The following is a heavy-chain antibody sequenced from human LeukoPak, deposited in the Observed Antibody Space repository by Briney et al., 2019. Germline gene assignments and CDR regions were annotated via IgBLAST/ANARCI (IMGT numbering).Heavy chain of an antibody. Sequence: ASVKVSCKASGYTFTSYYMHWVRQAPGQGLEWMGIINPSGGSTSYAQKFQDRVTMTRDTSTSTVYMELSRLRSDDTAVYYCARGLYYDILYYWGQGTLVTVSS. V-gene: IGHV1-46*01. CDR2: INPSGGST. D-gene: IGHD3-9*01. J-gene: IGHJ4*02. CDR3: ARGLYYDILYY. CDR1: GYTFTSYY.